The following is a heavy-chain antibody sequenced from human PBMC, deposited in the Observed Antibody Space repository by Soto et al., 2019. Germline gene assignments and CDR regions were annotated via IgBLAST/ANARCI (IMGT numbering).Heavy chain of an antibody. J-gene: IGHJ4*02. CDR2: ISSISSYI. CDR3: ARAGYNWNYKGDY. CDR1: GFTFSSYS. V-gene: IGHV3-21*01. Sequence: EVQLVESGGVLVKPGGSLRLSCAASGFTFSSYSMNWVRQAPGKGLEWVSSISSISSYIYYADSVKGRFTISRDNAKNSLYLQMNSLRAEDTAVYYCARAGYNWNYKGDYWVQGTLVTVSS. D-gene: IGHD1-7*01.